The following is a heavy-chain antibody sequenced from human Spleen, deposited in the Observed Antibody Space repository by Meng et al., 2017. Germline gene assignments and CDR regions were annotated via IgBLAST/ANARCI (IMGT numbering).Heavy chain of an antibody. Sequence: SETLSLTCTVSGGSSSSSSYYWGWIRQSPGKGLEWIGSIYNSGSPYYNPSLKSRVTISVDTSKNQFSLKLSSVTAADTAVYYCARRKPIAVAGFDYWGQGTLVTVSS. CDR3: ARRKPIAVAGFDY. CDR2: IYNSGSP. V-gene: IGHV4-39*07. D-gene: IGHD6-19*01. CDR1: GGSSSSSSYY. J-gene: IGHJ4*02.